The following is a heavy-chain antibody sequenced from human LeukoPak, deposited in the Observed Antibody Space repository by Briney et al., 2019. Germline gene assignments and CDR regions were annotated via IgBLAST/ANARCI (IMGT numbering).Heavy chain of an antibody. V-gene: IGHV4-59*01. D-gene: IGHD3-22*01. CDR1: GGSFSGYY. J-gene: IGHJ4*02. CDR2: IYYSGST. Sequence: SETLSLTCAAYGGSFSGYYWSWIRQPPGKGLEWIGYIYYSGSTNYNPSLKSRVTISVDTSKNQFSLKLSSVTAADTAVYYCARGDYYDSSGYYWDYWGQGTLVTVSS. CDR3: ARGDYYDSSGYYWDY.